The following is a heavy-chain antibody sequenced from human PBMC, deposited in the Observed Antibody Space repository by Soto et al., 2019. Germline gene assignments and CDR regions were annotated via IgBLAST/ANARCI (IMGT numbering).Heavy chain of an antibody. CDR3: ARDGYGDYTGWFDP. Sequence: QVQLQESGPGLVKPSQTLSLTCTVSGGSISSGGYYCSWIRQHPGKGLEWIGYIYYSGSTYYNPSLKSRVTISVDTSTNQFSLKLSSVTAADTAVYYCARDGYGDYTGWFDPWGQGTLVTVSS. V-gene: IGHV4-31*03. CDR1: GGSISSGGYY. CDR2: IYYSGST. J-gene: IGHJ5*02. D-gene: IGHD4-17*01.